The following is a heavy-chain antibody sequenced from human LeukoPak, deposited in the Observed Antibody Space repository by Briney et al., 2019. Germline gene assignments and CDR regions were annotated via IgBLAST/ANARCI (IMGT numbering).Heavy chain of an antibody. CDR1: GGSISSSSYY. V-gene: IGHV4-39*07. J-gene: IGHJ4*02. Sequence: SETLSLTCTVSGGSISSSSYYWGWVRQPPGTGLEWSGSIYYSGSTYYNPSLKSRVTISADTSKNQFSLKLSSVTAADTAVYYCATDVPGDYDFWSGSYEIKPPSSYYFDYWGQGTLVTVSS. D-gene: IGHD3-3*01. CDR3: ATDVPGDYDFWSGSYEIKPPSSYYFDY. CDR2: IYYSGST.